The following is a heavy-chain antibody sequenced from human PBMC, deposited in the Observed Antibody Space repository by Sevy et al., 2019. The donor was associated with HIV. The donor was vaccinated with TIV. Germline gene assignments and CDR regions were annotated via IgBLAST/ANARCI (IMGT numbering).Heavy chain of an antibody. Sequence: ASEKVSCKASGGSLSGYGMNWVRQAPGQGLEWTGGIIPRVGLTNYAQKFQGRVTITADESTNTLYIEVRSLTSEDTGVYHCASVRPCGGDCYFFDSWGQGTLVTVSS. CDR2: IIPRVGLT. D-gene: IGHD2-21*02. CDR1: GGSLSGYG. J-gene: IGHJ4*02. V-gene: IGHV1-69*10. CDR3: ASVRPCGGDCYFFDS.